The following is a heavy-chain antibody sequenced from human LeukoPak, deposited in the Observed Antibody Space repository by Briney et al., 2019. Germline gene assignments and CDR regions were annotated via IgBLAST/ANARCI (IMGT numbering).Heavy chain of an antibody. Sequence: SETLSLTCAVYGGSLSGYYWSWVRQPPGKGLEWIGEINHSGSTNYNPSLKSRVTISVETSKNQFSLKLSSVTAAERTVYYCAARYYDFWSGYYTGDYFGQGSLVTVSS. V-gene: IGHV4-34*01. D-gene: IGHD3-3*01. CDR2: INHSGST. J-gene: IGHJ4*02. CDR3: AARYYDFWSGYYTGDY. CDR1: GGSLSGYY.